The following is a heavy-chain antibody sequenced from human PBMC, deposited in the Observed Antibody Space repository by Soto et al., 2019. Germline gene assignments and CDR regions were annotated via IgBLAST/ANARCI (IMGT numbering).Heavy chain of an antibody. Sequence: ASVKVSSTASGYTFTSYDINWVRQATGQGLEWMGWMNPNSGNTGYAQKFQGRVTMTRNTSISTAYMELSSLRSEDTAVYYCARMGVAVAGKRPNDYWGQGTLVTVSS. V-gene: IGHV1-8*02. CDR3: ARMGVAVAGKRPNDY. CDR2: MNPNSGNT. CDR1: GYTFTSYD. D-gene: IGHD6-19*01. J-gene: IGHJ4*02.